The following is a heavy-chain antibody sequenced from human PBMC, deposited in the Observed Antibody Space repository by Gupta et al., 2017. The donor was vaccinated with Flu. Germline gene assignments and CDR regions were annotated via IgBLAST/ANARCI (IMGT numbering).Heavy chain of an antibody. Sequence: QVQLQESGPGLVKPSGTLYLTCTVSGDSISSNTWWSWVRQTPGKGLEWIGEIYHSGSTSYNPSLKSRVTMSVDKSKDQFSLNLSSVTAADTAVYYCARLMSVQFDGPNYLYFVDDGGPGTLVTVSS. J-gene: IGHJ4*02. D-gene: IGHD2-8*01. CDR3: ARLMSVQFDGPNYLYFVDD. CDR1: GDSISSNTW. CDR2: IYHSGST. V-gene: IGHV4-4*02.